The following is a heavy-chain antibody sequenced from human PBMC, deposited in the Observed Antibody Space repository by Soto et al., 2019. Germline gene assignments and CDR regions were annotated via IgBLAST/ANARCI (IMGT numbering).Heavy chain of an antibody. V-gene: IGHV4-30-4*01. Sequence: PSETLSLTCTVSGGSISSGDYYWSWIRQPPGKGLEWIGYIYYSGSTYYNPSLKSRVTISVDTSKNQFSLKLSSVTAADTAVYYCARVDAYYYYYYGMDVWGQGTTVTVSS. CDR3: ARVDAYYYYYYGMDV. CDR1: GGSISSGDYY. CDR2: IYYSGST. J-gene: IGHJ6*02. D-gene: IGHD3-16*01.